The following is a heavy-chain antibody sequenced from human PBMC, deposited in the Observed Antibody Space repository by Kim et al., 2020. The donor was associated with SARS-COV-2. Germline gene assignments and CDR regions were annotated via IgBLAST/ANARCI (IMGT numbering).Heavy chain of an antibody. Sequence: GGSLRLSCAASGFTFSSYAMHWVRQAPGKGLEWVAVISYDGSNKYYADSVKGRFTISRDNSKNTLYLQMNSLRAEDTAVYYCARADGYKYHDAFDIWGQGTMVTVSS. CDR2: ISYDGSNK. V-gene: IGHV3-30*04. D-gene: IGHD5-12*01. CDR1: GFTFSSYA. CDR3: ARADGYKYHDAFDI. J-gene: IGHJ3*02.